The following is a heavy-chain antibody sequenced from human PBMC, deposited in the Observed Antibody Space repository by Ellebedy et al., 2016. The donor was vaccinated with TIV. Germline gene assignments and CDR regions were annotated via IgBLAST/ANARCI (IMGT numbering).Heavy chain of an antibody. CDR2: IYTDETT. Sequence: GESPKISCAASEFTVSYNYMNWVRQAPGKGRELVSGIYTDETTYYADSVRGRFTIFRDNSKNTLYLQLKSLRTEDTAVYYCARASFFDVDLSGWYFDLWGRGTLVTVSS. CDR1: EFTVSYNY. CDR3: ARASFFDVDLSGWYFDL. J-gene: IGHJ2*01. D-gene: IGHD3-16*02. V-gene: IGHV3-66*01.